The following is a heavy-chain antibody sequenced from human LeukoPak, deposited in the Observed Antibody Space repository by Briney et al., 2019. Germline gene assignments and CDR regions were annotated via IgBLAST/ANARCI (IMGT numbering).Heavy chain of an antibody. D-gene: IGHD3-10*01. CDR1: GFTFSSYA. Sequence: GGSLRLSCAASGFTFSSYAMSWVRQAPGKGLEWVSAISSSGGYTYYADSVKGRFTISRDNSKNTLYLQMNSLRAEDTAVYFRAKDRREFDWGQGTLVTVSS. CDR3: AKDRREFD. J-gene: IGHJ4*02. V-gene: IGHV3-23*01. CDR2: ISSSGGYT.